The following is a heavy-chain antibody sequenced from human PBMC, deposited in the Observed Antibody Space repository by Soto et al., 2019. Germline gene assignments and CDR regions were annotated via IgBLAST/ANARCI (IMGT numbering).Heavy chain of an antibody. CDR2: MNPNSGNT. J-gene: IGHJ6*02. V-gene: IGHV1-8*01. CDR1: GYTFTSYD. Sequence: QVQLVQSGAEVKKPGASVKVSCKASGYTFTSYDINWVRQATGQGLEWMGWMNPNSGNTGYAQKFQGRVTMTRNTSISTAYRELSSLRSEDTAVYYCARPSSSWYRGYYYGMDVWGQGTTVTVSS. D-gene: IGHD6-13*01. CDR3: ARPSSSWYRGYYYGMDV.